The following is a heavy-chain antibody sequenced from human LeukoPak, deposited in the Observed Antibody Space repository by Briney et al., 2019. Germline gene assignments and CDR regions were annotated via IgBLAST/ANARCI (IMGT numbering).Heavy chain of an antibody. CDR2: INPNSGGT. Sequence: ASVKVSCEASGYTFTGYYMHWVRQAPGQGLEWMGWINPNSGGTNYAQKFQGRVTMTRDTSISTAYMELSRLRSDDTAVYYCARETKQQQLAPFDYWGQGTLVTVSS. D-gene: IGHD6-13*01. V-gene: IGHV1-2*02. J-gene: IGHJ4*02. CDR1: GYTFTGYY. CDR3: ARETKQQQLAPFDY.